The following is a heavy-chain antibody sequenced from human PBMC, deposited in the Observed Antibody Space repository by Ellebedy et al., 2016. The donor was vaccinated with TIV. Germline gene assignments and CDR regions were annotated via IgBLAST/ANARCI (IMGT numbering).Heavy chain of an antibody. J-gene: IGHJ4*02. V-gene: IGHV3-53*01. CDR2: IYSGGST. D-gene: IGHD3-9*01. CDR1: GFTVSSNY. Sequence: GESLKISCAASGFTVSSNYMSWVRQAPGKGLEWVSVIYSGGSTYYADSVKGRFTISRDNSKNTLYLQMNSLRAEDTAVYYCAKSRGDFERPDDYWGQGTLVTVSS. CDR3: AKSRGDFERPDDY.